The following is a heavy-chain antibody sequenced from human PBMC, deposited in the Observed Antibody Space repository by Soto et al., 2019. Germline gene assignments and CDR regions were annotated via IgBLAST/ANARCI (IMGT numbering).Heavy chain of an antibody. Sequence: QVQLQESGPGLVKPSGTLSLTCAVSGGSISSSNWWSWVRQPPGKGLEWIGEISHSGSTNYNPSLKSRVNISVDKSKNQFSLKMSSVTAADTAVYYCARVGNNWNDAVNWFDPWGQGTLVTVSS. CDR3: ARVGNNWNDAVNWFDP. CDR1: GGSISSSNW. J-gene: IGHJ5*02. CDR2: ISHSGST. D-gene: IGHD1-1*01. V-gene: IGHV4-4*02.